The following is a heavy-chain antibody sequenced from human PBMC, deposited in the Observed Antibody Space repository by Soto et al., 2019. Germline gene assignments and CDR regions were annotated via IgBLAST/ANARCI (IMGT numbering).Heavy chain of an antibody. CDR1: GYSLTSYW. V-gene: IGHV5-51*01. CDR3: ARHSSSHYYYYYGMDV. J-gene: IGHJ6*02. CDR2: IYPGDSDT. Sequence: PGESLKISCKGSGYSLTSYWISWVRQMPGKGLEWMGIIYPGDSDTRYSPSFQGQVTISADKSISTAYLQWSSLKASDTAMYYCARHSSSHYYYYYGMDVWGQGTTVTVSS. D-gene: IGHD6-13*01.